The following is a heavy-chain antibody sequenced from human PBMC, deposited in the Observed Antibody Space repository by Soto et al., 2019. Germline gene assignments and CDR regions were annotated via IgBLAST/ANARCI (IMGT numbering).Heavy chain of an antibody. CDR2: VKSKNDCGIT. V-gene: IGHV3-15*07. D-gene: IGHD3-22*01. CDR1: GFTFSNAW. Sequence: GGSLRLSCAASGFTFSNAWINWVRQTPGRGLERVGRVKSKNDCGITDFAAHVKGRFSISGADSKNMVYLEMISLQTEIIVMYYFSTDTYITTITVRFDYWGHGTLVTVSS. J-gene: IGHJ4*01. CDR3: STDTYITTITVRFDY.